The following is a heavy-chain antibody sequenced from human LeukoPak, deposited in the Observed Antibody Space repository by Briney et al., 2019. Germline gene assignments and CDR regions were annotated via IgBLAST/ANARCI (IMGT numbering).Heavy chain of an antibody. V-gene: IGHV1-2*02. Sequence: ASVKVSCKASGYTFTGYYMHWVRQAPGQGLEWMGWINPNSGGTNYAQKFQGRVTMTRDTSISTAYMELSRLRSDDTAVYYCARGMIVVVPDWFDPWGQGTLVTASS. CDR3: ARGMIVVVPDWFDP. CDR1: GYTFTGYY. J-gene: IGHJ5*02. CDR2: INPNSGGT. D-gene: IGHD3-22*01.